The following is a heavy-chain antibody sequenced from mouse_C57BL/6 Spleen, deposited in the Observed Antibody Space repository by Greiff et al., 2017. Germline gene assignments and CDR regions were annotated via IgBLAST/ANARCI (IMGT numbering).Heavy chain of an antibody. CDR1: GYTFTSYW. V-gene: IGHV1-74*01. Sequence: QVQLQQPGAELVKPGASVKVSCKASGYTFTSYWMHWVKQRPGQGLEWIGRIHPSDSDTNYNQKFKGKATLTVDKSSSTAYMQLSSLTSEDCAVYYGAIGAYDYDGRNWGQGTLVTVSA. CDR3: AIGAYDYDGRN. J-gene: IGHJ3*01. D-gene: IGHD2-4*01. CDR2: IHPSDSDT.